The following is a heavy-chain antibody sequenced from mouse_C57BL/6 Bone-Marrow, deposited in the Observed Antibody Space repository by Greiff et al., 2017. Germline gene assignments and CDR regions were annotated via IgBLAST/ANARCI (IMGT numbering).Heavy chain of an antibody. V-gene: IGHV1-18*01. CDR3: ARSGSYDGYYGFAY. CDR1: GYTFTDYN. Sequence: DVKLQESGPELVKPGASVKIPCKASGYTFTDYNMDWVKQSHGKSLEWIGDINPNNGGTIYNQKFKGKATLTVDKSSSTAYMELRSLTSEDTAVXYCARSGSYDGYYGFAYWGQGTLVTVSA. D-gene: IGHD2-3*01. J-gene: IGHJ3*01. CDR2: INPNNGGT.